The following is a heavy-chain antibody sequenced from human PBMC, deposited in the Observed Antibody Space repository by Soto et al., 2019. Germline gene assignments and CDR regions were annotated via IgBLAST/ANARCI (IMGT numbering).Heavy chain of an antibody. V-gene: IGHV3-11*01. CDR3: VARIQLWNRVDF. CDR1: RLTFSDYY. J-gene: IGHJ4*02. D-gene: IGHD5-18*01. CDR2: ISSSGTTI. Sequence: QVQLVESGGGLVQPGGSLRLSCAASRLTFSDYYMSWIRQAPGKGLEWLSHISSSGTTIHYPDSVKGRFTISRDNAKKSLFLQMNSLRAEDTAVYYCVARIQLWNRVDFWGQGTLVTVSS.